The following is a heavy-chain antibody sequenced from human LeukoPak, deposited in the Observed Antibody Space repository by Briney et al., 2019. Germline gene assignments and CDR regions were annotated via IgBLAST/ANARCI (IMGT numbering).Heavy chain of an antibody. CDR2: ISAYSGNT. D-gene: IGHD4-17*01. CDR3: ARDRDYGDYVGYNWFDP. V-gene: IGHV1-18*01. J-gene: IGHJ5*02. Sequence: ASVKVSCKASGYTFTSYGISWVRQAPGQGLEWMGWISAYSGNTNYAQKLQGRVTMTTDTSTSTAYMELRSLRSDDTAVYYCARDRDYGDYVGYNWFDPWGQGTLVTVSS. CDR1: GYTFTSYG.